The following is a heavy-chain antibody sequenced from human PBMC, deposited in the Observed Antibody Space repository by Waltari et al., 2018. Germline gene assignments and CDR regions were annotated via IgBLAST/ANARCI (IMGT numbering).Heavy chain of an antibody. V-gene: IGHV4-34*01. Sequence: QVQLQQWGAGLLKPSETLSLTCAVYGGSFSGYYWSWIRQPPGKGLEWIGEINHSGSNNYNPSLKSRVTISVDTAKNQFSLKLSSVTAADTAVYYCARDYVWGSYRSSSHFDYWGQGTLVTVSS. J-gene: IGHJ4*02. CDR1: GGSFSGYY. D-gene: IGHD3-16*02. CDR2: INHSGSN. CDR3: ARDYVWGSYRSSSHFDY.